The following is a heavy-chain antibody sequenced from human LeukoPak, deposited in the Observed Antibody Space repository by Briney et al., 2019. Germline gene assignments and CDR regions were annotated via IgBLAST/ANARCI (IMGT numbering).Heavy chain of an antibody. CDR3: ARALYGSGSYSTY. D-gene: IGHD3-10*01. CDR1: GFTFSDFF. J-gene: IGHJ4*02. V-gene: IGHV3-11*05. Sequence: GGSLLLSCASSGFTFSDFFRTWIRQAPGKGLEWVSYISSSSSFTSHADSVKGRFTISRNNTKNSLYLQMNSLRAEDTAVYYCARALYGSGSYSTYWGQGTLVTVSS. CDR2: ISSSSSFT.